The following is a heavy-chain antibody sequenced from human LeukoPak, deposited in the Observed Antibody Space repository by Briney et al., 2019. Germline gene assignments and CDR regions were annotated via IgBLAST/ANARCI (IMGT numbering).Heavy chain of an antibody. Sequence: SETLSLTCTVSVGSISSYYWSWIRQPAGKGLEWIGRIYTSGSTNYNPSLKSRVTMSVDTSKNQFSLKLSSVTAADTAVYYCARARVADYYDSSGYYYIFDYWGQGTLVTVSS. CDR2: IYTSGST. D-gene: IGHD3-22*01. V-gene: IGHV4-4*07. J-gene: IGHJ4*02. CDR1: VGSISSYY. CDR3: ARARVADYYDSSGYYYIFDY.